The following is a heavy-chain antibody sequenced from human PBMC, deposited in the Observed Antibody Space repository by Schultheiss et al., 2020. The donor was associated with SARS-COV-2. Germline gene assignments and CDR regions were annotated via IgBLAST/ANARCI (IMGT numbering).Heavy chain of an antibody. Sequence: GGSLRLSCAASGFTFSSYSMNWVRQAPGKGLVWVSRINSDGSSTSYADSVKGRFTISRDNAKNTLYLQMNSLRAEDTAVYYCAKAKSSSGYYYASFPDAFDIWGQGTMVTVSS. V-gene: IGHV3-74*01. CDR3: AKAKSSSGYYYASFPDAFDI. CDR1: GFTFSSYS. CDR2: INSDGSST. D-gene: IGHD3-22*01. J-gene: IGHJ3*02.